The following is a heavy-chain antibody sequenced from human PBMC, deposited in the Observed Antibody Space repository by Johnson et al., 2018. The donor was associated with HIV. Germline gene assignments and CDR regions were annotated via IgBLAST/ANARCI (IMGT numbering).Heavy chain of an antibody. CDR2: IYSGDST. V-gene: IGHV3-66*01. J-gene: IGHJ3*02. CDR3: ARDGPGDGNAMGGSGAFDI. D-gene: IGHD5-24*01. Sequence: VQLVESGGGVVQPGRSLRLSCAASGFTFSSYGMSWVRQAPGKGLEWVAIIYSGDSTYYADYLEGSFTISRDKSKNTVYLQRNSLRVEDTAVYYCARDGPGDGNAMGGSGAFDIWGQGTMVTVSS. CDR1: GFTFSSYG.